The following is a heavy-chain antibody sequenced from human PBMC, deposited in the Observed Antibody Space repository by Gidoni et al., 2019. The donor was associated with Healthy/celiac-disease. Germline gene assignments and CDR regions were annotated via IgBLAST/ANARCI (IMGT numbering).Heavy chain of an antibody. CDR1: GYTFTDYY. J-gene: IGHJ4*02. CDR2: INPNSGGT. Sequence: QVQLVQSGAEVKKPGASAKVSCKASGYTFTDYYMHWVRQAPGQGLEWMGWINPNSGGTNYAHTSINTAYMEVSRLRSDDTAVYYCAREGGYCSSNTCSGLDYWGQGTLVTVSS. D-gene: IGHD2-2*01. V-gene: IGHV1-2*02. CDR3: AREGGYCSSNTCSGLDY.